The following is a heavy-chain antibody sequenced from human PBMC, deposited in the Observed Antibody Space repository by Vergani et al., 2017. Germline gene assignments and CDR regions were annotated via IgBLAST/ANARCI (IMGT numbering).Heavy chain of an antibody. D-gene: IGHD1-26*01. Sequence: QVQLQQWGPGLLKPSETLSLTCAVYGGSLSGYYWSWIRLAPGKGLEWIGEINHSGTINYNPTLKSPFNVSIDTTRDHFSLKLRSVSAADTAVYFCARRAERWETLLRDDFDVWGQGTFVTVSP. CDR3: ARRAERWETLLRDDFDV. V-gene: IGHV4-34*01. J-gene: IGHJ3*01. CDR2: INHSGTI. CDR1: GGSLSGYY.